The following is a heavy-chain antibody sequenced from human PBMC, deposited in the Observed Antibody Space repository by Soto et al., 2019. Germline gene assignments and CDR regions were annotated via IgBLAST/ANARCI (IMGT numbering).Heavy chain of an antibody. Sequence: ASVKVSCKASGGTFSSYAISWVRQAPGQGLEWMGGIIPIFGTANYAQKFQGRVTITADESTSTAYMELSNLRSEDTAVYYCARVEASLIAAPPHWGQGTLVTVSS. D-gene: IGHD6-13*01. CDR1: GGTFSSYA. CDR2: IIPIFGTA. J-gene: IGHJ4*02. V-gene: IGHV1-69*13. CDR3: ARVEASLIAAPPH.